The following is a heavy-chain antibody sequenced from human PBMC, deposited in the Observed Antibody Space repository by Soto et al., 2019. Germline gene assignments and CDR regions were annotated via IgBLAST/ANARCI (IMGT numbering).Heavy chain of an antibody. CDR3: ASRLGYMDV. D-gene: IGHD3-22*01. J-gene: IGHJ6*03. CDR2: INHSGST. CDR1: GVSFSGYY. V-gene: IGHV4-34*01. Sequence: SETLSLTCAVYGVSFSGYYWSWIRQPPGKGLECIGEINHSGSTNYNPSLKSRVTISVDTSKNQFSLRLSSVTAADTAVYYCASRLGYMDVWGKGTTVTVSS.